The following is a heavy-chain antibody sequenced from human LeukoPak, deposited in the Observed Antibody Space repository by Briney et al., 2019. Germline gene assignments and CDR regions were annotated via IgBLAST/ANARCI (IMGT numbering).Heavy chain of an antibody. Sequence: ASVKVSCKASGYTFTGYYMHWVRQAPGQGLEWMGRINPNSGGTNYAQKCQGRVTMTRDTSISAAYMELSRLRSDDTAVYYCARSKYYYDSSGYYLSYWGQGTLVTVSS. CDR3: ARSKYYYDSSGYYLSY. D-gene: IGHD3-22*01. V-gene: IGHV1-2*06. J-gene: IGHJ4*02. CDR2: INPNSGGT. CDR1: GYTFTGYY.